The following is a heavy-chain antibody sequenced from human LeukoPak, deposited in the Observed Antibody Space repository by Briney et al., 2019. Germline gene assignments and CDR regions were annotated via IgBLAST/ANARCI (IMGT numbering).Heavy chain of an antibody. CDR3: ARFGPQLVGDY. J-gene: IGHJ4*02. CDR1: GGSFSGYY. CDR2: INHSGST. V-gene: IGHV4-34*01. D-gene: IGHD6-13*01. Sequence: PSETLSLTCAVCGGSFSGYYWSWIRQPPGKGLEWIGEINHSGSTNYNPSLKSRVTISVDTSKNQFSLKLSSVTAADTAVYYCARFGPQLVGDYWGQGTLVTVSS.